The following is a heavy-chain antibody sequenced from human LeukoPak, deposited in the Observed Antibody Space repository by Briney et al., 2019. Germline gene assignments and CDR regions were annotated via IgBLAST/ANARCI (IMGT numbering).Heavy chain of an antibody. J-gene: IGHJ6*03. CDR3: ARGDYGDALYYYYYMDV. D-gene: IGHD4-17*01. Sequence: PGGSLRLSCAASGFTFSSYSMNWVRQAPGKGLEWVSSISSSSSYIYYADSVKGRFTISRDNAKNSLYLQMNSLRAEDTAVYYCARGDYGDALYYYYYMDVWGKGTTVTVSS. CDR2: ISSSSSYI. V-gene: IGHV3-21*01. CDR1: GFTFSSYS.